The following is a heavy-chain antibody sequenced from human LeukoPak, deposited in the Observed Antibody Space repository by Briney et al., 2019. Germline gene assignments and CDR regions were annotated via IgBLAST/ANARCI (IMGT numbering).Heavy chain of an antibody. Sequence: GGSLRLSCAASGFTFSSYAMSWVRQAPGKGLEWVSAISGSGGSTYYAGSVKGRFTISRDNSKNTLYLQMNSLRAEDTAVYYCAKVGYSYGRLDYWGQGTLVTVSS. J-gene: IGHJ4*02. CDR1: GFTFSSYA. CDR3: AKVGYSYGRLDY. CDR2: ISGSGGST. D-gene: IGHD5-18*01. V-gene: IGHV3-23*01.